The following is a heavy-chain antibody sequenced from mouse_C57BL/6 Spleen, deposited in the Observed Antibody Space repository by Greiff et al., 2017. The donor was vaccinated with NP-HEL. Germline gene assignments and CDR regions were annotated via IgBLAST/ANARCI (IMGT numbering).Heavy chain of an antibody. Sequence: QVQLQQSGPELVKPGASVKISCKASGYSFTSYYIHWVKQRPGQGLEWIGWIYPGSGNTKYNEKFKGKATLTADTSSSTAYMQLSSLTSEDSAVYYCARVLLRYYAMDYWGQGTSVTVSS. D-gene: IGHD1-1*01. CDR2: IYPGSGNT. CDR3: ARVLLRYYAMDY. CDR1: GYSFTSYY. V-gene: IGHV1-66*01. J-gene: IGHJ4*01.